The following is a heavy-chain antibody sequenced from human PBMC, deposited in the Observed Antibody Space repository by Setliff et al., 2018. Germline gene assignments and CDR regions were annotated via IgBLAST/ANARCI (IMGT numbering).Heavy chain of an antibody. D-gene: IGHD1-26*01. CDR3: ARSPPNRGVGQGHHMDV. J-gene: IGHJ6*03. CDR2: ISPYNGDT. Sequence: ASVKVSCKASGDIFNTFGINWMRRAPGQGLEWIGWISPYNGDTKYAQNLQGRVTLTTDTSTSTAYVEVRSLRSDDTAVYYCARSPPNRGVGQGHHMDVWGKGTTVTVSS. V-gene: IGHV1-18*01. CDR1: GDIFNTFG.